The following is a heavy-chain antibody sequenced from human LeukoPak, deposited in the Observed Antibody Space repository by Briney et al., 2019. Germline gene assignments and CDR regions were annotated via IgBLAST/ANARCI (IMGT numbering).Heavy chain of an antibody. V-gene: IGHV3-21*01. CDR1: GFTFSSYG. CDR2: ISSSSSYI. Sequence: GGSLRLSCAASGFTFSSYGMHWVRQAPGKGLEWVSSISSSSSYIYYVDSVKGRFTISRDNAKNSLYLQMNSLRAEDTAVYYCARETYTNAWYPFDYWGQGTLVTVSS. J-gene: IGHJ4*02. D-gene: IGHD6-19*01. CDR3: ARETYTNAWYPFDY.